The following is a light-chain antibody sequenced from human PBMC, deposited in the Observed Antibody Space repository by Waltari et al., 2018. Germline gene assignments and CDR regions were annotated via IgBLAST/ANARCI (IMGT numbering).Light chain of an antibody. CDR1: TGNVTSGHY. V-gene: IGLV7-46*01. J-gene: IGLJ3*02. CDR2: ETS. CDR3: LLSYSGSWV. Sequence: VVTQEPSLTVSPGGTVTLTCSSSTGNVTSGHYPYWFQQKPGQAPRTLIYETSKKHSRTPARFSGSLLGGKAALTLSGAQAEDEADYYCLLSYSGSWVFGGGTKLTVL.